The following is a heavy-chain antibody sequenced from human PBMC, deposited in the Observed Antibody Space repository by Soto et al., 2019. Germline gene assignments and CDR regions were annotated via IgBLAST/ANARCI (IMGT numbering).Heavy chain of an antibody. CDR1: GFTVSSNY. V-gene: IGHV3-66*01. J-gene: IGHJ4*02. CDR2: IYSGGST. CDR3: ARYPRKTNFEY. Sequence: GGSLRLSCAASGFTVSSNYMSWVRQAPGKGLEWVSVIYSGGSTYYADSVKGRFTISRDNSKNTLYLQMNSLRAEDTAVYYCARYPRKTNFEYWGQGTLVTVSS.